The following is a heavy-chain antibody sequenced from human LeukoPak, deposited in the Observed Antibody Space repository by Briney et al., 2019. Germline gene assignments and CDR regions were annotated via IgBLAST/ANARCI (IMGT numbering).Heavy chain of an antibody. Sequence: SETLSLTCTVSGGSITGYYWTWIRQPAGKGLEWIGRIYSGGSNNYNPPLKSRVTISVATSKNQFSLKLSSVTAADTAVYYCATGRDADSARGYYDMDVWGQGTTVTVSS. CDR3: ATGRDADSARGYYDMDV. J-gene: IGHJ6*02. V-gene: IGHV4-4*07. CDR2: IYSGGSN. D-gene: IGHD5-24*01. CDR1: GGSITGYY.